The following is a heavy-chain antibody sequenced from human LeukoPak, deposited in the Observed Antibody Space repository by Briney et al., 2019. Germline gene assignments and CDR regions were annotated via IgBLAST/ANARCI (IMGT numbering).Heavy chain of an antibody. Sequence: SVKVSCKASGYTFTGYYMHWVRQAPGQGLEWMGGIIPIFGTANYAQKFQGRVTITADESTSTAYMELSSLRSEDTAVYYCARDSEVVPAAPGDYWGQGTLVTVSS. J-gene: IGHJ4*02. CDR1: GYTFTGYY. CDR2: IIPIFGTA. V-gene: IGHV1-69*13. D-gene: IGHD2-2*01. CDR3: ARDSEVVPAAPGDY.